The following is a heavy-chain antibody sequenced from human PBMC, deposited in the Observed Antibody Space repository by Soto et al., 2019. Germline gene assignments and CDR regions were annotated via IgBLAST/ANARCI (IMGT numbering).Heavy chain of an antibody. J-gene: IGHJ5*02. CDR3: AAADYDFWSGYYGP. Sequence: SVKVSCKTSGFTFTSATVQWVLQARGQRLEWIGWIVVGSGNTDYAQNFHERVTITRDMSTSAVYMELSSLTSDDTAVYYCAAADYDFWSGYYGPWGQGTLVTVSS. CDR1: GFTFTSAT. V-gene: IGHV1-58*01. CDR2: IVVGSGNT. D-gene: IGHD3-3*01.